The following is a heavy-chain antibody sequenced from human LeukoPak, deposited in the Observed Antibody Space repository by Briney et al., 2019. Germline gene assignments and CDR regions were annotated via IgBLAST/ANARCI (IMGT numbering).Heavy chain of an antibody. CDR1: VGSISSYY. J-gene: IGHJ4*02. CDR3: ARVVPAAMDASGWYDY. D-gene: IGHD2-2*01. Sequence: SETLSLTCTVSVGSISSYYWSWIRQPPGEGVEWIGYIYYSGSTNYNPSLKSRVTISVDTSKNQFSLKLSSVTAADTAVYYCARVVPAAMDASGWYDYWGQGTLVTVSS. V-gene: IGHV4-59*01. CDR2: IYYSGST.